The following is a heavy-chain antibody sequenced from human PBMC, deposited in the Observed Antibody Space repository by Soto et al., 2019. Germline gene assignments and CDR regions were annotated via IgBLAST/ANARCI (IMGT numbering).Heavy chain of an antibody. J-gene: IGHJ4*02. CDR2: INPSGGST. Sequence: QVQLVQSGAEVKKPGASVKVSCKASVYTFTSYYMHWVRQAPGQGLEWMGIINPSGGSTSYAQKFQGRVTMTRDTSTSTVYMELSRLRSEDTAVYYCARDGRSSYSCGWYSFDYGGQGTLVTVSS. CDR1: VYTFTSYY. D-gene: IGHD6-19*01. CDR3: ARDGRSSYSCGWYSFDY. V-gene: IGHV1-46*01.